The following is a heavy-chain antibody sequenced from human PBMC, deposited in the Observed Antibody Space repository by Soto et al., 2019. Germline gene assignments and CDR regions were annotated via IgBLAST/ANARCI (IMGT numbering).Heavy chain of an antibody. CDR3: ARAHYGDYGYGMDV. CDR1: GGSISSGGYS. V-gene: IGHV4-30-2*01. Sequence: QLQLQESGSGLVKPSQTLSLTYAVSGGSISSGGYSWSWIRQPPGKGLEWIGYIYHSGTTYYNPSIKSRVNIQVDRSKNQFSLKLSSVTAADTAVYYCARAHYGDYGYGMDVWGQGTTVTVSS. CDR2: IYHSGTT. D-gene: IGHD4-17*01. J-gene: IGHJ6*02.